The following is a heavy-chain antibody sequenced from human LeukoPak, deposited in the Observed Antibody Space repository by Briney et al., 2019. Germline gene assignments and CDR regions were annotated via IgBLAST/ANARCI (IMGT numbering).Heavy chain of an antibody. Sequence: GGSLRLSCAASGFTFSSYSMNWVRQAPGKGLEWVSSISSSSYIYYADSVKGRFTISRDNAKNSLYLQMNSLRAEDTAVYYCARDLGSGSYYNVGYFDYWGQGTLVTVSS. D-gene: IGHD3-10*01. J-gene: IGHJ4*02. V-gene: IGHV3-21*01. CDR2: ISSSSYI. CDR1: GFTFSSYS. CDR3: ARDLGSGSYYNVGYFDY.